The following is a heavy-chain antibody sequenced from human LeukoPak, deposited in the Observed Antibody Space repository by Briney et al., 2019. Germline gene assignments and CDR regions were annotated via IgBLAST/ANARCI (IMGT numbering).Heavy chain of an antibody. D-gene: IGHD3-10*01. V-gene: IGHV3-23*01. CDR1: GFTFSSYA. Sequence: GGSLRLSCAASGFTFSSYAMSWVRQAPGKGLEWVSAISGSGGSTYYADSVKGRFTISRDNSKNTLYLQMNSLRAEDTAVYYCAKDEGRSFAWYGSGSYSLGGGNDYWGQGTLVTVSS. J-gene: IGHJ4*02. CDR2: ISGSGGST. CDR3: AKDEGRSFAWYGSGSYSLGGGNDY.